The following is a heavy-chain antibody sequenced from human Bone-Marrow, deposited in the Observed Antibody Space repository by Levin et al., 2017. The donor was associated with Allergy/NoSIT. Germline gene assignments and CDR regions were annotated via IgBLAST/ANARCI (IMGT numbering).Heavy chain of an antibody. CDR3: ARDDGRSLLNH. V-gene: IGHV3-53*01. J-gene: IGHJ5*02. CDR1: GFGVSGTY. D-gene: IGHD4-17*01. CDR2: INSGDDT. Sequence: PGGSLRLSCVASGFGVSGTYMSWVRQAPGKGLEWVSIINSGDDTYYADSVKGRFTISRDNSKNTLYLQMNSLIVGDTAVYYCARDDGRSLLNHWGQGTLVTVSS.